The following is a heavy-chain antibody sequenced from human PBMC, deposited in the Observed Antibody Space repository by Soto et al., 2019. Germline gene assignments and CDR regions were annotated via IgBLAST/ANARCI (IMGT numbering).Heavy chain of an antibody. CDR3: AKDDVGYCRSSAAVEY. CDR1: GFTFSSYG. V-gene: IGHV3-30*18. CDR2: ISYDGSNK. D-gene: IGHD6-6*01. Sequence: QVQLVESGGGVVQPGRSLRLSCAASGFTFSSYGMHWVRQAPGKGLEWVAVISYDGSNKYYSDSVKGRFTISRDNSKNTRYLIMNNLIAEERAVYYCAKDDVGYCRSSAAVEYWGQGTLGTVSS. J-gene: IGHJ4*02.